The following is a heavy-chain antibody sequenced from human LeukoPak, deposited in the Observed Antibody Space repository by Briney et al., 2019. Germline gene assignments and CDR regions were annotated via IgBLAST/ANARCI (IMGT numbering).Heavy chain of an antibody. CDR2: IYYSGST. CDR3: ARLAMQQPLDY. CDR1: GGSISSSSYY. D-gene: IGHD2-2*01. V-gene: IGHV4-39*01. Sequence: PSETLSLTRTVSGGSISSSSYYWGWIRQPPGKGLEWIGSIYYSGSTYYTPSLKSRVTMSVDTSKNQFSLKLSSVTAADTAVYYCARLAMQQPLDYWGQGTLVTVSS. J-gene: IGHJ4*02.